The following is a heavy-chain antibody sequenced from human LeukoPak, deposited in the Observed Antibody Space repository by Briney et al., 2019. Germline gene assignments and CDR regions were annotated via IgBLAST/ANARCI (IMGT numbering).Heavy chain of an antibody. CDR1: GFNFGDYG. Sequence: GGSLRLSCITSGFNFGDYGMSWVRQAPGKGLEWVSYISSSGSTIYYADSVKGRFTISRDNAKNSLYLQMNSLRAEDTAVYYCAELGITMIGGVWGKGTTVTISS. D-gene: IGHD3-10*02. CDR2: ISSSGSTI. V-gene: IGHV3-48*03. CDR3: AELGITMIGGV. J-gene: IGHJ6*04.